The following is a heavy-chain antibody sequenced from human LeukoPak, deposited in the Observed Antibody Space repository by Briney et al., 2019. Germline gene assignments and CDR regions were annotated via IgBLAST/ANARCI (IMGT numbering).Heavy chain of an antibody. D-gene: IGHD1-14*01. CDR3: ARATGHWFDP. J-gene: IGHJ5*02. CDR1: GFTFSSYS. CDR2: NSSSSSTI. V-gene: IGHV3-48*02. Sequence: QPGGSLTLSCVVSGFTFSSYSMRWARHAPGRGLGWVSYNSSSSSTIYYADSVKGRFTISRDNAKNSLYLQMNSLRDEDEAVYYCARATGHWFDPWGQGTLVTVSS.